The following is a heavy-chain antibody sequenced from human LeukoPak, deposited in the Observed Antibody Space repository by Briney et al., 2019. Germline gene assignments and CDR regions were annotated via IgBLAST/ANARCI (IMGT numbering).Heavy chain of an antibody. V-gene: IGHV3-7*01. Sequence: GGSLRLSCADSGFTFSSDWMSWVRQAPGKGREWGANIKQDGREKYYVDSVKGRFTISRDNAKNLLYLQMSSLSAEDTAVYYCARDHIVVVPAAIHWFDPWGQGTLVTVSS. CDR2: IKQDGREK. D-gene: IGHD2-2*01. CDR1: GFTFSSDW. CDR3: ARDHIVVVPAAIHWFDP. J-gene: IGHJ5*02.